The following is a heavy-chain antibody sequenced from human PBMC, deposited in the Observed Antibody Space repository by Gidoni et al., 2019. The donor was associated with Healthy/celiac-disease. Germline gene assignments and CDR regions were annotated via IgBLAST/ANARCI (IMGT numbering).Heavy chain of an antibody. Sequence: QVQLVQSGAEVTKPGASVTVSCKASGYTFTGYYMHWVRQAPGKGLEWMGWINPNSGGTNYAQKFQGWVTMTRDTSISTAYMELSRLRSDDTAVYYCARDSSGRSPYAFDIWGQGTMVTVSS. V-gene: IGHV1-2*04. CDR2: INPNSGGT. CDR1: GYTFTGYY. CDR3: ARDSSGRSPYAFDI. J-gene: IGHJ3*02. D-gene: IGHD6-19*01.